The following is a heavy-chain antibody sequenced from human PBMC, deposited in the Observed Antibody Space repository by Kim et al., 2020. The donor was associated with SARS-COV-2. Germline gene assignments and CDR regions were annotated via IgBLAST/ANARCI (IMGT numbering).Heavy chain of an antibody. CDR1: GFTVSSNY. V-gene: IGHV3-66*01. D-gene: IGHD6-13*01. Sequence: GGSLRLSCAASGFTVSSNYMSWVRQAPGKGLEWVSVIYSGGSTYYADSVKGRFTISRDNSKNTLYLQMNSLRAEDTAVYYCARDDSSSWSSDIWGQGTMVTVSS. CDR2: IYSGGST. J-gene: IGHJ3*02. CDR3: ARDDSSSWSSDI.